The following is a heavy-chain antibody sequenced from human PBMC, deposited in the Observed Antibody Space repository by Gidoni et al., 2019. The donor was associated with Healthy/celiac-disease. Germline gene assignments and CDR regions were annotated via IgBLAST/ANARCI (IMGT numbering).Heavy chain of an antibody. CDR3: ARHLRYSSSSLSFWFDP. V-gene: IGHV4-59*08. J-gene: IGHJ5*02. CDR2: IYYSGST. D-gene: IGHD6-13*01. Sequence: QVQLQESGPGLVKPSETLSLTCTVSGGSIRSYYWSWIRQPPGKGLEWIGYIYYSGSTNYNPSLKSRVTISVDTSKNQFSLKLSSVTAADTAVYYCARHLRYSSSSLSFWFDPWGQGTLVTVSS. CDR1: GGSIRSYY.